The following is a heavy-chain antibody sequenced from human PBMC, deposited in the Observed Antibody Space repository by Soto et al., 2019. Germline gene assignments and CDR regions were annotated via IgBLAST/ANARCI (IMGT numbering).Heavy chain of an antibody. V-gene: IGHV3-23*01. CDR2: ISGSGGST. CDR1: GFTFSSYA. Sequence: EVQLLESGGGLVQPGGSLRLSCAASGFTFSSYAMSWVRQAPGKGLEWVSAISGSGGSTYYADSVKGRFTISRDNSKNTLYLQMNSLRAEDTAVYYCAKDRPPGVPASLSGAFDIWGQGTMVTVSS. J-gene: IGHJ3*02. CDR3: AKDRPPGVPASLSGAFDI. D-gene: IGHD2-2*01.